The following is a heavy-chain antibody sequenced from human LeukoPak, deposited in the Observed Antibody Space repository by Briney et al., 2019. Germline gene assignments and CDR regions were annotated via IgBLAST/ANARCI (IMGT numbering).Heavy chain of an antibody. V-gene: IGHV1-69*13. D-gene: IGHD5-18*01. CDR2: IIPIFGTA. CDR1: GGTFSSYA. Sequence: SVKVSCKASGGTFSSYAISWVRQAPGQGLEWMGGIIPIFGTANYAQKFQGRVTITADEYTSTAYMELSSLRSEDTAVYYCAREDTAMVIPFDYWGQGTLVTVSS. J-gene: IGHJ4*02. CDR3: AREDTAMVIPFDY.